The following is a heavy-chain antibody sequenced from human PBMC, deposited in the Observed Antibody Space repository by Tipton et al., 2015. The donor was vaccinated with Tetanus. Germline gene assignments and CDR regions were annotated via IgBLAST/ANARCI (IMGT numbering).Heavy chain of an antibody. Sequence: TLSLTCAVSGGSISSSNWWSWVRQPPGKGLEWIGEIYHSGSTNNNPSLKSRVTISVDTSKNQFSLKLSSVTAADTAVYYCARDPSSALGYYYGMDVWGQGTTVTVSS. J-gene: IGHJ6*02. CDR1: GGSISSSNW. D-gene: IGHD6-6*01. V-gene: IGHV4-4*02. CDR2: IYHSGST. CDR3: ARDPSSALGYYYGMDV.